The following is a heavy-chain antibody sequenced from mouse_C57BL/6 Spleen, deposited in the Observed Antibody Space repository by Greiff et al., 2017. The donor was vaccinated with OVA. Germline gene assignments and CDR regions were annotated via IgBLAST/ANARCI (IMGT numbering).Heavy chain of an antibody. Sequence: QVQLQQPGAELVMPGASVKLSCKASGYTFTSYWMHWVKQRPGQGLEWIGEIDPSDSYTNYNQKFKGKSTLTVDKSSSTAYRQLSSLTSEDSAVYYCARPPSEEDAMDYWGQGTSVTVSS. CDR2: IDPSDSYT. CDR3: ARPPSEEDAMDY. J-gene: IGHJ4*01. V-gene: IGHV1-69*01. CDR1: GYTFTSYW.